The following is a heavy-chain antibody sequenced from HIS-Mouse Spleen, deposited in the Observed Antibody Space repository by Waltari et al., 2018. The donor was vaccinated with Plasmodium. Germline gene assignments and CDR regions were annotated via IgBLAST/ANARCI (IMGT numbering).Heavy chain of an antibody. J-gene: IGHJ3*02. V-gene: IGHV3-74*01. Sequence: EVQLVESGGGLVQPGGSLRLSCAASGFPFSSYWMPWVRQAPGKGLVWVSRINRDGSSTRYADSVKGRFTISRDNAKNTLYLQMNSLRAEDTAVYYCARTIAAAGTGDAFDMWGQGTMVTVSS. CDR2: INRDGSST. CDR3: ARTIAAAGTGDAFDM. D-gene: IGHD6-13*01. CDR1: GFPFSSYW.